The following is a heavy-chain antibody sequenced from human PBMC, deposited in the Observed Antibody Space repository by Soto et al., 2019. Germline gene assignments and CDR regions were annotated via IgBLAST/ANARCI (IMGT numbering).Heavy chain of an antibody. CDR2: ISAYNGNT. D-gene: IGHD1-7*01. V-gene: IGHV1-18*01. CDR1: GYTFTSYG. J-gene: IGHJ6*02. CDR3: ARDLGITGTTADYYYYGMDV. Sequence: ASVKVSCKASGYTFTSYGISWVRQAPGQGLEWKGWISAYNGNTNYAQKLQGRVTMTTDTSTSTAYMELRSLRSDDTAVYYCARDLGITGTTADYYYYGMDVWGQGTTVTVSS.